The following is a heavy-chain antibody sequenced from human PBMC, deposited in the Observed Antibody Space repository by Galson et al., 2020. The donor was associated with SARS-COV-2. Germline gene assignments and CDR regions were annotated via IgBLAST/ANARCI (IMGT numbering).Heavy chain of an antibody. V-gene: IGHV3-21*01. D-gene: IGHD6-19*01. CDR3: ARNPSSGMGY. J-gene: IGHJ4*02. CDR2: ISSSSSYI. Sequence: TGGSLRLSCAASGFTFSSYSMNWVRQAPGKGLEWVSSISSSSSYIYYADSVKGRFTISRDNAKNSLYLQMNSLRAEDTAVYYCARNPSSGMGYWGQGTLVTVSS. CDR1: GFTFSSYS.